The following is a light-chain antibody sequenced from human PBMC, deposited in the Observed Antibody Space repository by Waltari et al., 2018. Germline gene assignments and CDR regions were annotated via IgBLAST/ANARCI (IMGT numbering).Light chain of an antibody. CDR2: GAS. Sequence: EIVLTQSPGTLSLSPGERATLSCRASQSVSSSYLAWCQQKPGQAPRLRIYGASCRATGIPDRFSGSWSGTDFTLTISRLEPEEFAVYYCQQYGSSRTFGQETKVEIK. CDR1: QSVSSSY. V-gene: IGKV3-20*01. J-gene: IGKJ1*01. CDR3: QQYGSSRT.